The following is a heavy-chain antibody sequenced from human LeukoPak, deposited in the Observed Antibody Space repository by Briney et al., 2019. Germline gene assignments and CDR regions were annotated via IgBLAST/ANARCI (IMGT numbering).Heavy chain of an antibody. J-gene: IGHJ4*02. V-gene: IGHV3-21*01. CDR1: GFPPSSFR. CDR2: ISSSSSYI. CDR3: AVWALVAGVFGC. Sequence: GGSLRLSPARPGFPPSSFRITCIRQAPGTGLEWVSSISSSSSYIYYADSVKGRFTISRANAKNYLYLQRNSLRAEDTAVYYCAVWALVAGVFGCCGQGTLATVSS. D-gene: IGHD3-3*01.